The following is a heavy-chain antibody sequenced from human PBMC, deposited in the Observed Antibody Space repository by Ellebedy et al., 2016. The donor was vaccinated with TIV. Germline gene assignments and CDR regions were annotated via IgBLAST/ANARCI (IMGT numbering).Heavy chain of an antibody. CDR1: GYTFTGYY. D-gene: IGHD5-18*01. CDR2: INPNSGGT. Sequence: ASVKVSXXASGYTFTGYYMHWVRQAPGQGLEWMGWINPNSGGTNYAQKFQGRVTMTRDTSISTAYMELSRLRSEDTAVYYCATAIQPLFLDYWGQGTLVTVSS. CDR3: ATAIQPLFLDY. J-gene: IGHJ4*02. V-gene: IGHV1-2*02.